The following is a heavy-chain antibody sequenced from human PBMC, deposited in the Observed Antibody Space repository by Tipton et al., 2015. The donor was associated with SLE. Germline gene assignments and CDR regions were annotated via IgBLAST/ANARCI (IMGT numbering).Heavy chain of an antibody. CDR2: ISHSGSA. J-gene: IGHJ5*02. D-gene: IGHD3-10*01. CDR1: GVSFSGHY. CDR3: ARRPVSSGFDP. V-gene: IGHV4-34*01. Sequence: TLSLTCAVYGVSFSGHYWNWIRQAPGKGLEWIGEISHSGSATHKTSLKSRVTMSIDTSKSQFSLKLTSVTAADTGVYYCARRPVSSGFDPWGQGSPVFVSS.